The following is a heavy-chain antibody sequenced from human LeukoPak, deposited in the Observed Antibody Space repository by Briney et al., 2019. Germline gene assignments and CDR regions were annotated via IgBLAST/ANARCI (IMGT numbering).Heavy chain of an antibody. J-gene: IGHJ4*02. CDR1: GFTFSSYA. CDR2: ISGSGGGRSGSNT. Sequence: PGGSLRLSCAASGFTFSSYAMSWVRQAPGKGLEWVSGISGSGGGRSGSNTYYADSVKGRFTISRDNSKNNVYLQMYSLRVEDTSIYYCVRDYNWGFDYWGQGTVVTVSS. CDR3: VRDYNWGFDY. D-gene: IGHD1-1*01. V-gene: IGHV3-23*01.